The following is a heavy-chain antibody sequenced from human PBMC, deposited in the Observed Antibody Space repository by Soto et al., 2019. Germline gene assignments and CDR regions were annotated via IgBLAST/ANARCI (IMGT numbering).Heavy chain of an antibody. CDR3: ASSITIFGVVIIPYGY. CDR2: ISAYNGNT. D-gene: IGHD3-3*01. V-gene: IGHV1-18*04. Sequence: ASVKVSCKASGYTFTSYGISWVRQAPGRGLEWMGWISAYNGNTNYAQKFQGRVTITRDTSASTAYMELSSLRSEDTAVYYCASSITIFGVVIIPYGYWGQGTLVTVSS. J-gene: IGHJ4*02. CDR1: GYTFTSYG.